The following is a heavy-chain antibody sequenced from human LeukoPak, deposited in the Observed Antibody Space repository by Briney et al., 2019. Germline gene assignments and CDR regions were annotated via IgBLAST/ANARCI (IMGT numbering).Heavy chain of an antibody. CDR1: GFTFEDYA. D-gene: IGHD6-13*01. V-gene: IGHV3-43D*03. CDR2: ISGVGGST. CDR3: AKVSGKYGSTWYYFDN. Sequence: GGSLRLSCAASGFTFEDYAMHWVRQAPGKGLEWVSLISGVGGSTYYADPVKGRFTISRANSKKSLYLQMNSLRAEDTALYYCAKVSGKYGSTWYYFDNWGQGTLVTVSS. J-gene: IGHJ4*02.